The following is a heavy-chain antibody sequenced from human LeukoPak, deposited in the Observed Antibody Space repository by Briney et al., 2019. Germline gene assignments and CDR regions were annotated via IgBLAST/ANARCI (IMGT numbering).Heavy chain of an antibody. CDR1: GFTFSSYG. CDR2: IWYGGSNK. Sequence: PGGSLRLSCAASGFTFSSYGMHWVRQAPGKGLEWVAVIWYGGSNKYYADSVKGRFTISRDNAKNTLYLQMNSLRAEDTAVYYCARAAYPLRGSGSYYGWFDPWGQGTLVTVSS. D-gene: IGHD3-10*01. J-gene: IGHJ5*02. CDR3: ARAAYPLRGSGSYYGWFDP. V-gene: IGHV3-33*08.